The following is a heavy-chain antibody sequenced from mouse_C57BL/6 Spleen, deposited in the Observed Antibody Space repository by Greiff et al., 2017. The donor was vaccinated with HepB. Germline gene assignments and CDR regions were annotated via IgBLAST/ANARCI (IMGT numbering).Heavy chain of an antibody. J-gene: IGHJ4*01. V-gene: IGHV1-82*01. Sequence: VKLQESGPELVKPGASVKISCKASGYAFSSSWMNWVKQRPGKGLEWIGRIYPGDGDTNYNGKFKGKATLTADKSSSTAYMQLSSLTSEDSAVYFCARGDYYYAMDYGGQGTSVTVSS. CDR1: GYAFSSSW. CDR2: IYPGDGDT. CDR3: ARGDYYYAMDY.